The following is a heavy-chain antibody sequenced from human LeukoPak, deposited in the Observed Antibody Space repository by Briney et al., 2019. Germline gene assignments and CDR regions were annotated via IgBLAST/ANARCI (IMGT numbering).Heavy chain of an antibody. V-gene: IGHV4-31*11. J-gene: IGHJ3*02. D-gene: IGHD2-15*01. CDR3: ARDRWPLAFDI. CDR1: GGSISSGGYY. CDR2: IYYSGGT. Sequence: SETLSLTCEVSGGSISSGGYYWSWIRQHPGKGLEWIGYIYYSGGTYYNPSLKSRVTISVDTSKNQFSLKLSSVTAADTAVYYCARDRWPLAFDIWGQGTMVTVSS.